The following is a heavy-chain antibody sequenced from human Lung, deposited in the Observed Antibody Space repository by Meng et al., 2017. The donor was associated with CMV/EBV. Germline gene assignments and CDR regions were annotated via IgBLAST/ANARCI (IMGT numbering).Heavy chain of an antibody. CDR3: ARDNNWGPYY. CDR1: GDTFTAHY. D-gene: IGHD7-27*01. Sequence: SCKASGDTFTAHYFHWVRQAPGQGREWMGWSKPHRGDTNYAQQWQGRVTLTRDTSINTGYMELTRRTSDDTAVDYCARDNNWGPYYWGQGTLVTVSS. J-gene: IGHJ4*02. CDR2: SKPHRGDT. V-gene: IGHV1-2*02.